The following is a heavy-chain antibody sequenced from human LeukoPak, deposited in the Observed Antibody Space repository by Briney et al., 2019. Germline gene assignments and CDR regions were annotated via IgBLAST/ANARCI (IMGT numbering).Heavy chain of an antibody. D-gene: IGHD3-10*01. CDR2: IRYDGSNK. CDR3: ASRNFGSSPFDY. CDR1: GFTFSSYG. Sequence: GGSLRLSCAASGFTFSSYGMHWVRQAPGKGLEWVAFIRYDGSNKYYADSVKGRFTISRDNSKNTLYLQMDSLTGDDTAVYYCASRNFGSSPFDYWGQGTLVTVSS. V-gene: IGHV3-30*02. J-gene: IGHJ4*02.